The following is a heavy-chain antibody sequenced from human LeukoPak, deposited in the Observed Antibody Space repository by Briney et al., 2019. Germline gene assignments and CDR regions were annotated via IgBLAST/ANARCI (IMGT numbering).Heavy chain of an antibody. V-gene: IGHV4-30-4*01. Sequence: SETLSLTCTVSGGSISSGDYYWSWIRQPPGKGLEWIGYIYYSGSTYYNPSLKSRVTISVGTSKNQFSLKLSSVTAADTAVYYCARDLLNEGNHLDYWGQGTLVTVSS. D-gene: IGHD4-23*01. CDR3: ARDLLNEGNHLDY. CDR2: IYYSGST. J-gene: IGHJ4*02. CDR1: GGSISSGDYY.